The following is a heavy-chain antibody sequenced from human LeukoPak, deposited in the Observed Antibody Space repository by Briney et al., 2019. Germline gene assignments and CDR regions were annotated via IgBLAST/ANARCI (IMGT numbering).Heavy chain of an antibody. Sequence: GASVKVSCKSSGYTFTDYFLHWVRQAPGQGLEWMGIINPSGGSANYAQKFQGRVTMTRDTSTSTVYMELSSLRSEDTAVYYCARSTGPSSSSPHLYYYYMDVWGKGTTVTVSS. CDR3: ARSTGPSSSSPHLYYYYMDV. CDR2: INPSGGSA. D-gene: IGHD6-6*01. V-gene: IGHV1-46*01. CDR1: GYTFTDYF. J-gene: IGHJ6*03.